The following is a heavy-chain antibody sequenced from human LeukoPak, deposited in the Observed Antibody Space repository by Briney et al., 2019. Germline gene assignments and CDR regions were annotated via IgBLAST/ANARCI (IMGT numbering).Heavy chain of an antibody. CDR2: ISSSGST. Sequence: SQTLSLTCTVSGDSISSGDYYWSWIRQPAGKGLEWIGRISSSGSTNYNPSLKSRVTISVDTSKNQFSLKLSSATAADTAVYFCARGPYSYDSSGAFDIWGQGTMVTVSS. CDR3: ARGPYSYDSSGAFDI. J-gene: IGHJ3*02. CDR1: GDSISSGDYY. V-gene: IGHV4-61*02. D-gene: IGHD3-22*01.